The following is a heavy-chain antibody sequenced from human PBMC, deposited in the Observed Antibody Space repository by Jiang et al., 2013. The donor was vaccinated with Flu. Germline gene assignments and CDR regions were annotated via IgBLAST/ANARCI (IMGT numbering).Heavy chain of an antibody. V-gene: IGHV4-59*08. CDR1: GASINSFY. J-gene: IGHJ3*02. CDR3: ARHRDVIVPPASEDAFDI. Sequence: GSGLVKPSETLSLTCTVSGASINSFYWSWIRQPPGKGLEWIGYVYFSGSTNYNPSLKSRVTTSVDTSKNQFSLNLSSVTAADTAVYYCARHRDVIVPPASEDAFDIWGPGTMVTVSS. D-gene: IGHD2-2*01. CDR2: VYFSGST.